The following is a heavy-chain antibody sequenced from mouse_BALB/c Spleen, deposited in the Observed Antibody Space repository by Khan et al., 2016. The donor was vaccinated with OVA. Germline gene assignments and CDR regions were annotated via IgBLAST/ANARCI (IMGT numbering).Heavy chain of an antibody. CDR3: ARRLPPYYYARDY. CDR2: INPSTIYT. CDR1: GYTFTNYW. D-gene: IGHD3-2*02. J-gene: IGHJ4*01. V-gene: IGHV1-7*01. Sequence: QVQLQQSGAELAKPGASVKMSCKASGYTFTNYWMHWVKQRPGQGLEWIGYINPSTIYTEYNQKFKDKATLTADKSSSTAYMQLRSLTSEDSAVYYCARRLPPYYYARDYWGQGTSVTVSS.